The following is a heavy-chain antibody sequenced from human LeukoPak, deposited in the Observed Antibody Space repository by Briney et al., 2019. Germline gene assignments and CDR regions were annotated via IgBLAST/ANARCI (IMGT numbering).Heavy chain of an antibody. CDR3: ARGSEGDYFDY. D-gene: IGHD3-10*01. J-gene: IGHJ4*02. CDR2: IYHSGST. CDR1: GGSISSGGYS. V-gene: IGHV4-30-2*01. Sequence: SETLSLTCAVSGGSISSGGYSWSWIRQPPGKGLEWIGYIYHSGSTYYNPSLKSRATISVDRSKNQFSLKLSSVTAADTAVYYCARGSEGDYFDYWGQGTLVTVSS.